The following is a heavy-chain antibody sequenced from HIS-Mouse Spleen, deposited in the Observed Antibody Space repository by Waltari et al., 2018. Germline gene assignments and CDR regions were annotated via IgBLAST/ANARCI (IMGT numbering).Heavy chain of an antibody. V-gene: IGHV3-30*18. CDR3: AKDTSGSYSDY. Sequence: QVQLVESGGGVVQPGRSLRLSCAASGFTFSSYGMHWVRQAPGKGLEWVAVMSYDGSNKYYADSVKGRFTISRDNSKNTLYLQMNSLRAEDTAVYYCAKDTSGSYSDYWGQGTLVTVSS. CDR2: MSYDGSNK. J-gene: IGHJ4*02. D-gene: IGHD1-26*01. CDR1: GFTFSSYG.